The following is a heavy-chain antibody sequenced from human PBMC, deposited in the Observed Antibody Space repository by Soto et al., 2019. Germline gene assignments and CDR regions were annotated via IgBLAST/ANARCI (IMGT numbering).Heavy chain of an antibody. CDR3: VREGGVPSAIGHYYYGMDV. J-gene: IGHJ6*02. Sequence: QVQLVESGGGVVQPGRSLRLSCAASGFTFNKFDMHWVRQAPGRGLQWVAVTSYDGDKKYYAASVKGRFTISRDNSNNTQHMRMNNMRDDDTAVYYCVREGGVPSAIGHYYYGMDVWGQGTAVTVSS. CDR1: GFTFNKFD. V-gene: IGHV3-30-3*01. CDR2: TSYDGDKK. D-gene: IGHD2-2*02.